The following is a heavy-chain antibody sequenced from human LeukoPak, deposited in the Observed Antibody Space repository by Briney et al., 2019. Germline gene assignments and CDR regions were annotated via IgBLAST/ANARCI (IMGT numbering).Heavy chain of an antibody. CDR3: ARDFSFYDYSNYGDDY. CDR1: GFTFSSYS. J-gene: IGHJ4*02. V-gene: IGHV3-48*01. Sequence: GGSLRLSCAASGFTFSSYSMNWVRQAPGKGLEWVSYISSSSSTIYYADSVKGRFTISRDNSKNSLYLQMNSLIAEDTAVYYCARDFSFYDYSNYGDDYWGQGTLVTVSS. CDR2: ISSSSSTI. D-gene: IGHD4-4*01.